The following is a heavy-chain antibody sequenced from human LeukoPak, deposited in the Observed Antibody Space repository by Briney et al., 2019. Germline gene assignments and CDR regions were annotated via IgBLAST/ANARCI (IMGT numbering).Heavy chain of an antibody. CDR1: GYSFTSYY. Sequence: ASVKVSCKASGYSFTSYYIHWVRLAPGQGLEWMGVINPSGGSTRYAQKFQGRVTMTTDTSTSTAHMELRSLRSDDTAVYYCARQGFSGHSQGAADYWGQGTLVTVSS. D-gene: IGHD4-23*01. CDR2: INPSGGST. CDR3: ARQGFSGHSQGAADY. V-gene: IGHV1-46*01. J-gene: IGHJ4*02.